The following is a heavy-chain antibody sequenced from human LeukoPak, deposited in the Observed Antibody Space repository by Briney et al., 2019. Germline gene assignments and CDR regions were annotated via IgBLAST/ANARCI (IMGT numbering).Heavy chain of an antibody. Sequence: PGGSLRLSCAASGFTFSSYVMHWVRQAPGKGLEWVANIKQDGSEKYYVDSVKGRFTISRDNAKNSLFLQMNSLRAEDTAVYYCAREVTPYYWGQGTLVTVSS. CDR2: IKQDGSEK. D-gene: IGHD4-23*01. V-gene: IGHV3-7*01. J-gene: IGHJ4*02. CDR3: AREVTPYY. CDR1: GFTFSSYV.